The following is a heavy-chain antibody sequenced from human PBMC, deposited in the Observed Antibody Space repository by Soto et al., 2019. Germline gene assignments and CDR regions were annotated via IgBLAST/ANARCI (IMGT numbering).Heavy chain of an antibody. Sequence: PGGSLRLSWAASGFTFSDAWMSWVRQAPGKGLDWVGRIKSKSDGGTTEYAAPVRGRFTISRDDSKNTLYLQMNSLKTEATAVYYCTTDLLRIAVVVGYTGYFNPWGQGTPVTVSS. J-gene: IGHJ5*02. V-gene: IGHV3-15*01. CDR3: TTDLLRIAVVVGYTGYFNP. D-gene: IGHD2-21*01. CDR1: GFTFSDAW. CDR2: IKSKSDGGTT.